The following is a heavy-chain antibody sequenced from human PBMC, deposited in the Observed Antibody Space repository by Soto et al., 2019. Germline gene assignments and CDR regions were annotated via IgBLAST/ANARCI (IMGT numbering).Heavy chain of an antibody. CDR2: ISPGGDII. J-gene: IGHJ4*02. CDR1: GFTFSDYY. Sequence: TGGSLRLSCAASGFTFSDYYMTWIRQAPGKGLDLLSYISPGGDIISYADSVKGRFTVSRDNGKKSLHLQMNGLRDEDTAMYCCTRDPRILDYWGQGTLVTVSS. CDR3: TRDPRILDY. V-gene: IGHV3-11*01.